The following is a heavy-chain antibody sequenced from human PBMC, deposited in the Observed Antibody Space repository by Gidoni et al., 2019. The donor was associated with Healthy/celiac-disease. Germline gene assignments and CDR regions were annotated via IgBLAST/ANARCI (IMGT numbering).Heavy chain of an antibody. CDR1: GGTFSSSA. Sequence: QVQLVQSGAEVKKPGSSVKVSCKASGGTFSSSAISCVRQAPGQGLEWMGRIIPILGIANYAQKFQGRVTITADKSTSTADMELSSLRSEDTAVYYCARDSTYYYDSSGYYGRDFDYWGQGTLVTVSS. J-gene: IGHJ4*02. CDR2: IIPILGIA. CDR3: ARDSTYYYDSSGYYGRDFDY. V-gene: IGHV1-69*04. D-gene: IGHD3-22*01.